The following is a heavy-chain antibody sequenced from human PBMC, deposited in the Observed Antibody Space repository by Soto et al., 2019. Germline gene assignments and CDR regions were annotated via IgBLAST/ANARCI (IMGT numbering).Heavy chain of an antibody. CDR3: AKGSLYDSSGYLFDY. CDR2: ISGSGGST. D-gene: IGHD3-22*01. V-gene: IGHV3-23*01. Sequence: PGGSLRLSCAASGFTFSSYAMSWVRQAPGKGLEWVSFISGSGGSTYYADSVKGRFTISRDNSKNTLYLQMNSLRAEDTAVYYCAKGSLYDSSGYLFDYWGQGTLVTVSS. J-gene: IGHJ4*02. CDR1: GFTFSSYA.